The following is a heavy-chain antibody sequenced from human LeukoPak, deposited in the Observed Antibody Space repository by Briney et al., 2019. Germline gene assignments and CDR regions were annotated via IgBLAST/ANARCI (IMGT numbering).Heavy chain of an antibody. V-gene: IGHV4-59*01. Sequence: PSETLSLTCTVSGGSISSYHWSWIRQPRGKGLEWIGYIYYSGSTNYSPSLKSRVTISVDTSKNQFSLKLSSVTAADTAVYYCAKGGSSYDYWGQGTLVTVSS. CDR1: GGSISSYH. D-gene: IGHD2-2*01. CDR2: IYYSGST. CDR3: AKGGSSYDY. J-gene: IGHJ4*02.